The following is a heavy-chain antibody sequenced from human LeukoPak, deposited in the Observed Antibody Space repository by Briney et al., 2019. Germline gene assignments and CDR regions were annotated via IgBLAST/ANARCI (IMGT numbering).Heavy chain of an antibody. CDR3: ARQTSSSLAGDY. CDR2: IYYSGST. V-gene: IGHV4-59*05. J-gene: IGHJ4*02. CDR1: GGSISSYY. Sequence: SETLSLTCTVSGGSISSYYWSWIRQPPGKGLEWIGSIYYSGSTYYNPSLKSRVTISVDTSKNQFSQKLSSVTAADTAVYYCARQTSSSLAGDYWGQGTLVTVSS. D-gene: IGHD6-13*01.